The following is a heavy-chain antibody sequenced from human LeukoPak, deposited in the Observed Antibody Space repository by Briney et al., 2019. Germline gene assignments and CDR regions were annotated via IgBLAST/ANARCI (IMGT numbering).Heavy chain of an antibody. D-gene: IGHD5-18*01. Sequence: GGSLRLSCAASGVIFSSYGMHWVRQAPGKGLEYVSAINSNGDSPYYANSVKGRFTVSRDNSKNTLYLQMGSLRADDMAIYYCARRALNVYTAIVHHYFDYWGQGALVTVS. J-gene: IGHJ4*02. CDR3: ARRALNVYTAIVHHYFDY. CDR1: GVIFSSYG. V-gene: IGHV3-64*01. CDR2: INSNGDSP.